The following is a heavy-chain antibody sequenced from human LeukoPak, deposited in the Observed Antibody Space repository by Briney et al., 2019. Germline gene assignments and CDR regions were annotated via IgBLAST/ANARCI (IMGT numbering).Heavy chain of an antibody. CDR2: IYSGGST. D-gene: IGHD5-18*01. CDR1: GFTVSSNY. Sequence: GGSLRLSCAASGFTVSSNYMSWVRQAPGKGLEWVSVIYSGGSTYYADSVKGRFTISRDNAKNSLYLQMNSLRAEDTAVYYCARYGDTAMASDYWGQGTLVTVSS. J-gene: IGHJ4*02. V-gene: IGHV3-66*01. CDR3: ARYGDTAMASDY.